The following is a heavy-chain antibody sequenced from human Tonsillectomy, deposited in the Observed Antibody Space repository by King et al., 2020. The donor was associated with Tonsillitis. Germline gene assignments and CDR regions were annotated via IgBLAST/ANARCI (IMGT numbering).Heavy chain of an antibody. CDR1: GYSFTGYH. J-gene: IGHJ4*02. CDR3: ARDRRIGWELLHFSDY. Sequence: QLVQSGAEVKKPGASVTVSCKASGYSFTGYHIHWVRQAPGQGLEWMGWINSNSGGTNYAQKFQGRVTMTRDKSISTAYMELSSLRSDDTAVYYCARDRRIGWELLHFSDYWGQGTLVTVSS. D-gene: IGHD1-26*01. V-gene: IGHV1-2*02. CDR2: INSNSGGT.